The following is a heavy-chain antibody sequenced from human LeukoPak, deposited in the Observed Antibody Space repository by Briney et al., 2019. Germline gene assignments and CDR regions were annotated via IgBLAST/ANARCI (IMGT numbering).Heavy chain of an antibody. CDR3: VQWGDYDVLTGYYVPDY. Sequence: PGRSLRLSCAASGFTFSSYAMHWVRQAPGKGLEWVAVISYDGSNKYYADSVKGRFTISRDNSKNTLYLQLNSLRAEDTGVYYCVQWGDYDVLTGYYVPDYWGQGSLVTVS. J-gene: IGHJ4*02. CDR2: ISYDGSNK. V-gene: IGHV3-30-3*01. CDR1: GFTFSSYA. D-gene: IGHD3-9*01.